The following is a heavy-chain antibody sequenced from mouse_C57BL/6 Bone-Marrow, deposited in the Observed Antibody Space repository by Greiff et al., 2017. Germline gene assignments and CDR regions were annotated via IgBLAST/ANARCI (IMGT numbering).Heavy chain of an antibody. CDR3: TDRVAY. J-gene: IGHJ3*01. CDR1: GYTFTDYE. CDR2: IDPETGGT. Sequence: VQLQQPGAELVRPGASVTLSCKASGYTFTDYEMHWVKQTPVHGLEWIGAIDPETGGTAYNQKFKGKAILTADKSSSTAYMELRSLTSEDSAVYYCTDRVAYWGQGTLVTVSA. V-gene: IGHV1-15*01. D-gene: IGHD3-2*01.